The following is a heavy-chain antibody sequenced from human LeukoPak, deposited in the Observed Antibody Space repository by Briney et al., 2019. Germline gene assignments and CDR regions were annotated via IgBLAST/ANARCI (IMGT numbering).Heavy chain of an antibody. CDR1: GFTFSSYA. V-gene: IGHV3-23*01. CDR2: ISGSGGST. J-gene: IGHJ4*02. Sequence: PGGSLRLSCAASGFTFSSYAMSWVRQAPGKGLEWVSAISGSGGSTYYADSVKGRFTISRDNSKNTLYLQMNSLRAEDTAVYYCAKDGVGYTYYDFWSGYPYFDYWGQGTLVTVSS. CDR3: AKDGVGYTYYDFWSGYPYFDY. D-gene: IGHD3-3*01.